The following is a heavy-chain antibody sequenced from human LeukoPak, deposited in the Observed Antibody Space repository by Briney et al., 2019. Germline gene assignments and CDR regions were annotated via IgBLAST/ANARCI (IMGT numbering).Heavy chain of an antibody. Sequence: GGSLRLSRAASGFTFSSYDMHWVRHATGKGLEWVSAIGTAGDTYYPGSVKGRFIISRENAKNSLYLQMNSLRAGDTAVYYCARGKTFGRVVDVWGKGTTVTVSS. CDR3: ARGKTFGRVVDV. J-gene: IGHJ6*04. CDR2: IGTAGDT. V-gene: IGHV3-13*01. CDR1: GFTFSSYD. D-gene: IGHD3-16*01.